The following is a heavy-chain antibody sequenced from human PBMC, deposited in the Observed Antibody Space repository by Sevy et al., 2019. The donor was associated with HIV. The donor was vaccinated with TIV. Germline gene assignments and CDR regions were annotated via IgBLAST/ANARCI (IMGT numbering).Heavy chain of an antibody. V-gene: IGHV1-46*03. CDR3: ARDGRPNYYDSSAYYYDY. J-gene: IGHJ4*02. CDR1: GYTFTTYY. CDR2: INPSGGST. Sequence: ASVKVSCKASGYTFTTYYIHWVRQAPGQGLEWMGIINPSGGSTRYEQKFQGRVTLTRDTSTSTVYMELSSLRSEDTAVYYCARDGRPNYYDSSAYYYDYWGQGTRVTVSS. D-gene: IGHD3-22*01.